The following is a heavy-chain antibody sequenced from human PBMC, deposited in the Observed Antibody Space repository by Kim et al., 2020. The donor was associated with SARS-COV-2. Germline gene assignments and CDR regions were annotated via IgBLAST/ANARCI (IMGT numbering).Heavy chain of an antibody. V-gene: IGHV4-59*01. CDR1: GGSISSYY. Sequence: SETLSLTCTVSGGSISSYYWSWIRQPPGKGLEWIGYIYYSGSTNYNPSLKSRVTISVDTSKNQFSLKLSSVTAADTAVYYCARDGVGPVDYWGQGTLVTVSS. D-gene: IGHD2-8*01. CDR2: IYYSGST. CDR3: ARDGVGPVDY. J-gene: IGHJ4*02.